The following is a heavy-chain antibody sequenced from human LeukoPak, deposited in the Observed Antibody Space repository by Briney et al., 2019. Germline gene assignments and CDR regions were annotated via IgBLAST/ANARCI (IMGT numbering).Heavy chain of an antibody. Sequence: SVKVSCKASGGTFISYAISWVRQAPGQGLEWMGRIIPIFGTANYAQKFQGRVTITTDESTSTAYMELSSLRYEDTAVYYCARERSSSWSDYFDYWGQGTLVTVSS. CDR3: ARERSSSWSDYFDY. J-gene: IGHJ4*02. CDR1: GGTFISYA. D-gene: IGHD6-13*01. CDR2: IIPIFGTA. V-gene: IGHV1-69*05.